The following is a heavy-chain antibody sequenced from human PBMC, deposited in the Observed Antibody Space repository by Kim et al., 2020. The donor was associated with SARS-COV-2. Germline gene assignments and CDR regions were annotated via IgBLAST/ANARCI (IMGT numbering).Heavy chain of an antibody. Sequence: SVKVSCKASGGTFSSYAISWVRQAPGQGLEWMGGIIPIFGTANYAQKFQGRVTITADESTSTAYMELSSLRSEDTAVYYCAREYDFWSGYHHGAFDIWGQGTMVTVSS. V-gene: IGHV1-69*13. CDR1: GGTFSSYA. D-gene: IGHD3-3*01. CDR3: AREYDFWSGYHHGAFDI. CDR2: IIPIFGTA. J-gene: IGHJ3*02.